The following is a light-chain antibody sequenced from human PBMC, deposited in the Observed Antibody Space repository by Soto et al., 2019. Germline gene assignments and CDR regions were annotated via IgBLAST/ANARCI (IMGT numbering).Light chain of an antibody. CDR1: QSISTY. Sequence: DIQMTQSPSSLSASLGDRVTITCRASQSISTYLNWYQQKPGKAPKLLIYAGSSLQSGVPSRFSGSGSGTDFTLTISSLQPEDFATYFCQESYSTPYTFGLGTKLEIK. CDR2: AGS. V-gene: IGKV1-39*01. CDR3: QESYSTPYT. J-gene: IGKJ2*01.